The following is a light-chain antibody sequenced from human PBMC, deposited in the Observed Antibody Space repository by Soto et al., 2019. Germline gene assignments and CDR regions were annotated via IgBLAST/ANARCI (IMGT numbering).Light chain of an antibody. J-gene: IGKJ3*01. CDR3: QQRSNWPPGST. CDR1: QSVSSY. V-gene: IGKV3-11*01. CDR2: DAS. Sequence: EIVLTQSPATLSLSPGERATLSCRASQSVSSYLAWYQQKPGQAPRLLIYDASNRATGIPARFSGSGSGTDFTLTISSLEPEDFADYYGQQRSNWPPGSTFGPGTKVDIK.